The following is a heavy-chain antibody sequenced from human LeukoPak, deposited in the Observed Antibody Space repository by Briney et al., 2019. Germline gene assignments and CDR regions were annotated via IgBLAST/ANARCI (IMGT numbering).Heavy chain of an antibody. CDR3: AKAVPYYYYGMDV. V-gene: IGHV3-30*18. CDR1: GFTFSSYG. J-gene: IGHJ6*02. CDR2: ISYDGSNK. Sequence: PGGSLRLSCAASGFTFSSYGMHWVRQAPGKGLEWVAVISYDGSNKYYADSVKARLTISRDNSKNTLYLQMNSLRAEDTAVYYCAKAVPYYYYGMDVWGQGTTVTVSS.